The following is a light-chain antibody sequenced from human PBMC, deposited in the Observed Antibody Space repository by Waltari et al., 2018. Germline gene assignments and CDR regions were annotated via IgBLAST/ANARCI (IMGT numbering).Light chain of an antibody. CDR3: QQYYSTPLT. J-gene: IGKJ4*01. Sequence: DIVMTQSPDSLAVSLGERATINCKSSQSVLYKSNNKHYLGWYQQKQGQPPTLLIHWSSTRESGVPDRFSGSGSVTDFTLTISSLQAEDVAVYYCQQYYSTPLTFGGGTKVEIK. CDR1: QSVLYKSNNKHY. V-gene: IGKV4-1*01. CDR2: WSS.